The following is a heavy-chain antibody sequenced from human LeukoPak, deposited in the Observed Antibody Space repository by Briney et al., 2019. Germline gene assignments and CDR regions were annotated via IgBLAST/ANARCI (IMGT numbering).Heavy chain of an antibody. V-gene: IGHV3-15*01. CDR1: GFAFSNAW. CDR3: TSDDPVNRS. CDR2: IKSKTNGETT. Sequence: GGSLRLSCAASGFAFSNAWMSWVRQAPGKGLEWVGRIKSKTNGETTDYAAPLKGRFTISRDDSKNTLFLQVNTLKTEDTAMYYCTSDDPVNRSWGQGTLVTVSS. J-gene: IGHJ4*02.